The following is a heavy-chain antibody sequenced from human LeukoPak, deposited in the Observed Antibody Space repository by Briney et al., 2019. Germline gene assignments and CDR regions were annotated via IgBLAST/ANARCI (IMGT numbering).Heavy chain of an antibody. D-gene: IGHD2-15*01. V-gene: IGHV3-23*01. Sequence: GGSLRLSCAASGFTFSSYEMNWVRQAPGKGLEWVSAISGSGGSTYYADSVKGRFTISRDNSKNTLYLQMNSLRAEDTAVYYCAKGYFWDIVVVVAATLFDYWGQGTLVTVSS. CDR2: ISGSGGST. CDR3: AKGYFWDIVVVVAATLFDY. CDR1: GFTFSSYE. J-gene: IGHJ4*02.